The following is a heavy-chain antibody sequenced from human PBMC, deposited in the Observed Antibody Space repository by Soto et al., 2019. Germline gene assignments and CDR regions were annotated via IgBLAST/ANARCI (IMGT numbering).Heavy chain of an antibody. CDR1: GFTFSSYS. J-gene: IGHJ6*01. CDR3: ARDLHCSSTSCYTGAYYYGMDV. CDR2: ISSSSSTI. Sequence: PGGSLRLSCAASGFTFSSYSMNWVRQAPGKGLEWVSYISSSSSTIYYADSVKGRFTISRDNAKNSLYLQMNSLRDEDTAVYYCARDLHCSSTSCYTGAYYYGMDVWGKGPRSPAPQ. D-gene: IGHD2-2*02. V-gene: IGHV3-48*02.